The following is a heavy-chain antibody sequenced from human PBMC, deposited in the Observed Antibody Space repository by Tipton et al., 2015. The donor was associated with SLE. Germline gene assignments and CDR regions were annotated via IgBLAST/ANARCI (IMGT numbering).Heavy chain of an antibody. D-gene: IGHD3-22*01. CDR3: AKDLLKYYYDSRGAPFDI. J-gene: IGHJ3*02. CDR1: GFTFSSYG. CDR2: IRYDGSNK. Sequence: GSLRLSCAASGFTFSSYGMHWVRQAPGKGLEWVAFIRYDGSNKYYADSVKGRFTISRDNSKNTLYLQMNSLRAEDTAVYYCAKDLLKYYYDSRGAPFDIWGQGTMVTVSS. V-gene: IGHV3-30*02.